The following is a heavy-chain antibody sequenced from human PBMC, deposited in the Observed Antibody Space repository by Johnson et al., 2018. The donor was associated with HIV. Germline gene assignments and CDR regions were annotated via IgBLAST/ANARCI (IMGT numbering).Heavy chain of an antibody. CDR3: ARVVMITFGGVIALDAFDI. CDR2: ISFDGNNK. D-gene: IGHD3-16*02. V-gene: IGHV3-30*03. J-gene: IGHJ3*02. Sequence: VQLVESGGGVVQPGRSLRLSCAASAFTFSSYGMHWVRQAPGKGLEWVAVISFDGNNKYYTDSVKGRFTISRDNAKNSLYLQMNSLRAEDTALYYCARVVMITFGGVIALDAFDIWGQGTMVTVSS. CDR1: AFTFSSYG.